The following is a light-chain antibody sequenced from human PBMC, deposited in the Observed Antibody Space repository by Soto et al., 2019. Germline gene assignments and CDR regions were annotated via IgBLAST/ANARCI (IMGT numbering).Light chain of an antibody. J-gene: IGLJ2*01. V-gene: IGLV2-8*01. CDR1: SSDVGGYNY. Sequence: QSALTQPPSASGSPGQSVTISCTGTSSDVGGYNYVSWYQQHPGKAPKLMIYEVSKRPSGVPDRFSGSKSGNTASLTVSGLQAEEEADYYCSSDAGSSKVFGGGTKVTVL. CDR3: SSDAGSSKV. CDR2: EVS.